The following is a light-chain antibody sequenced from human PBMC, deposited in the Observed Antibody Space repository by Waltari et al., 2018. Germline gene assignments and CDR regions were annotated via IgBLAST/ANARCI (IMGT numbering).Light chain of an antibody. CDR3: HSRKGRDNQVV. CDR1: SLRTSY. Sequence: SSELTQGPDVSVALGQTVKITCQGDSLRTSYASWYQVKPGQAPVLVRFGKEKRPSGIPDRISGYSSGTTSSLTITGAQAEDEADYYCHSRKGRDNQVVFGGGTKLTVL. CDR2: GKE. J-gene: IGLJ3*02. V-gene: IGLV3-19*01.